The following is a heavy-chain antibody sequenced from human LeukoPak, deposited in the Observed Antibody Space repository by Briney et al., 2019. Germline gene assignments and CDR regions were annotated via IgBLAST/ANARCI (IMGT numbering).Heavy chain of an antibody. CDR1: GFTFSSYS. CDR2: ISSSSSTI. Sequence: GGSLRLSCATSGFTFSSYSMNWVRQAPGKGLEWVSYISSSSSTIYYADSVKGRFTISRDNAKNSLYLQMNSLRAEDTAVYYCARDCSGGSCYLRYWGQGTLVTVSS. V-gene: IGHV3-48*01. D-gene: IGHD2-15*01. J-gene: IGHJ4*02. CDR3: ARDCSGGSCYLRY.